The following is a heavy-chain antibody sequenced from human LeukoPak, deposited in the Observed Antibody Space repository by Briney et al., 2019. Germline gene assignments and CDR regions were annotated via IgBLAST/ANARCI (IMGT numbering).Heavy chain of an antibody. CDR3: TTSLYYYGSGTKFAFDS. V-gene: IGHV3-15*01. CDR1: GFSFTHAW. Sequence: PGGSLILSCAASGFSFTHAWITWVRQAPGKGLEWVGHIKSKTDGGTTDYAAPVKGRFIISRDDSKNTLYLQMNSLKTEDTAEYYCTTSLYYYGSGTKFAFDSWGQGTPVTVSS. J-gene: IGHJ4*02. CDR2: IKSKTDGGTT. D-gene: IGHD3-10*01.